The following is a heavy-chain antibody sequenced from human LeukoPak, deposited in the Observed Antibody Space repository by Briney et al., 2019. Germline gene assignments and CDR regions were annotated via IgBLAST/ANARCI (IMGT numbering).Heavy chain of an antibody. CDR2: IYYSGST. Sequence: PSETLSLTCTVSGGSISSGDYYWSWIRQPPGTGLEWIGYIYYSGSTYYNPSLKSRVTISVDASKNQFSLKLSSVTAADTAVYYCARDQEDYYYGMDVWGQGTTVTVSS. CDR1: GGSISSGDYY. CDR3: ARDQEDYYYGMDV. V-gene: IGHV4-30-4*01. J-gene: IGHJ6*02.